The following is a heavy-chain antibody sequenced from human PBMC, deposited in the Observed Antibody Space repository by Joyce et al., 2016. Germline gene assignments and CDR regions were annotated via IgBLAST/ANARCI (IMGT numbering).Heavy chain of an antibody. D-gene: IGHD3-9*01. V-gene: IGHV4-4*08. J-gene: IGHJ3*02. Sequence: QVHLQESGPGLIKPSETLSLTCTVSGGSIGAYHWSWIRQPPGKGLEWIGYIFNTGSTNHNPSLRNRGTICGDTSRNQISLKRTSLTAADTAVYYCARHDPTDFDTTAADAFDIWGQGTMVAVSA. CDR2: IFNTGST. CDR1: GGSIGAYH. CDR3: ARHDPTDFDTTAADAFDI.